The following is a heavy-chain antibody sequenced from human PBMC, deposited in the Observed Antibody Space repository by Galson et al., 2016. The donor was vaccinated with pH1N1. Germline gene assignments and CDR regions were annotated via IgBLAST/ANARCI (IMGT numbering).Heavy chain of an antibody. Sequence: SLRLSCAASGFTFSDYAIHWVRQAPGKGLEWVALISSDGSNKDYADSVKGRCIVSRDYSKTALQMNSLKAEDTAVYYCAKESLPGATLGDFDSWGQGSLVIVSS. CDR2: ISSDGSNK. CDR3: AKESLPGATLGDFDS. V-gene: IGHV3-30*18. CDR1: GFTFSDYA. J-gene: IGHJ4*02. D-gene: IGHD1-26*01.